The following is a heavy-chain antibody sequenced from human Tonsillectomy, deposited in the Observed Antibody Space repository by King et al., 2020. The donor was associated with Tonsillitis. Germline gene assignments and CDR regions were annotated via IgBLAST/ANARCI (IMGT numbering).Heavy chain of an antibody. CDR2: FYPGDSDT. CDR1: GYNFSSYF. Sequence: QLVQSGAEVKKPGDSLKISCKGSGYNFSSYFIAWVRQMPGEGLEWMGIFYPGDSDTTYSPSFQGQVTISADKSISTAYLQWSSLKASDTAMYYCARSPGFGSGWSIFYWGQGTLVTVSS. D-gene: IGHD6-19*01. V-gene: IGHV5-51*01. J-gene: IGHJ4*02. CDR3: ARSPGFGSGWSIFY.